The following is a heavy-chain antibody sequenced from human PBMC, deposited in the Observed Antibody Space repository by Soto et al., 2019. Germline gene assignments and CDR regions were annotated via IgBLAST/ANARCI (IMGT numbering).Heavy chain of an antibody. V-gene: IGHV4-4*07. CDR1: GGSINSYW. CDR2: VYSSGTT. D-gene: IGHD4-4*01. Sequence: SETLSLTCSVSGGSINSYWWSWIRQPAGKGLEWIGRVYSSGTTDYDPSLNSRATLSVETSKNQFSLKLSSVTAADTAVYYCARGKLQYLYFGMDVWGRGTTVTVSS. CDR3: ARGKLQYLYFGMDV. J-gene: IGHJ6*02.